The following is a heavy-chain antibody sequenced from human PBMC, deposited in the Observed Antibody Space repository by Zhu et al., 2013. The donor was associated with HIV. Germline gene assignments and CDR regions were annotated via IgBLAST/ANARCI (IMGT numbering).Heavy chain of an antibody. CDR2: ISYDGSNK. D-gene: IGHD3-9*01. CDR1: GFTFSSYA. CDR3: ARWHYFDDFDY. J-gene: IGHJ4*02. Sequence: VQLVESGGGVVQPGRSLRLSCAASGFTFSSYAMHWVRQAPGKGLEWVAVISYDGSNKYYADSVKGRFTISRDASKNTLYLQMNSLRAEDTAVYYCARWHYFDDFDYWGQGTLVTVSS. V-gene: IGHV3-30*14.